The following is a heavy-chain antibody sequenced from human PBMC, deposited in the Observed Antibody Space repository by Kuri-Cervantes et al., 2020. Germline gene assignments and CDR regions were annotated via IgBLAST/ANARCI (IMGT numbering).Heavy chain of an antibody. Sequence: GESLKISCAASGFTFSSNGFHWVRQAPGKGLEWVAVIWYDGSKKYYADSVKGRFTISRDNSKNTLYLRMNSLRAEDTAVYYCARASTNAFDIWGQGTMVTVSS. D-gene: IGHD2-2*01. J-gene: IGHJ3*02. V-gene: IGHV3-30*19. CDR2: IWYDGSKK. CDR1: GFTFSSNG. CDR3: ARASTNAFDI.